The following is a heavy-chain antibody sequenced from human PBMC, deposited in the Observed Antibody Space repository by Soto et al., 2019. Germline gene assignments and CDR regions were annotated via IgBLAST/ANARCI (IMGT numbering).Heavy chain of an antibody. CDR3: DTGDYNCSRSYIDY. V-gene: IGHV4-30-4*01. J-gene: IGHJ4*02. D-gene: IGHD3-10*01. CDR1: GGSISSGDYY. Sequence: SETLSLTCTVSGGSISSGDYYWSWIRQPPGKGLEWIGYIYYSGSTYYNPSLKSRVTISVDTSKNQFSLKLSSVTAADTAVYYLDTGDYNCSRSYIDYCGQGTPITFSS. CDR2: IYYSGST.